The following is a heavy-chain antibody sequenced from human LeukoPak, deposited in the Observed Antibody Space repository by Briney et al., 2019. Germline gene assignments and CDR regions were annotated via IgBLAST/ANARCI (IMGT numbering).Heavy chain of an antibody. Sequence: GGSLRLSCAASGFTFSSYSMNWVRQAPGKGLEWVSYISSVSSTIYYADSVKGRFTISRDNAKNSLYLQMNSLRAEDTAVYYCARVALRRTDAFDIWGQGTMVTVSS. CDR1: GFTFSSYS. J-gene: IGHJ3*02. CDR3: ARVALRRTDAFDI. CDR2: ISSVSSTI. V-gene: IGHV3-48*01. D-gene: IGHD4-17*01.